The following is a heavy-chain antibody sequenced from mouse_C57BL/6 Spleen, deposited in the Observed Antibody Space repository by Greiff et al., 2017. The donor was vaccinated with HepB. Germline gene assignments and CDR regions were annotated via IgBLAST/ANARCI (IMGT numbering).Heavy chain of an antibody. CDR1: GYSITSGYD. CDR2: ISYSGST. D-gene: IGHD2-3*01. V-gene: IGHV3-1*01. Sequence: EVQLQESGPGMVKPSQSLSLTCTVTGYSITSGYDWHWIRHFPGNKLEWMGYISYSGSTNYNPSLKSRISITHDTSKNHFFLKLNSVTTEDTATYYCARSDGYYRHFDYWGQGTTLTVSS. CDR3: ARSDGYYRHFDY. J-gene: IGHJ2*01.